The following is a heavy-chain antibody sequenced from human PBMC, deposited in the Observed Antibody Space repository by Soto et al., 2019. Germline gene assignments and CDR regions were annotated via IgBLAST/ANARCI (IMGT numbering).Heavy chain of an antibody. D-gene: IGHD6-13*01. CDR2: IYYSGSI. V-gene: IGHV4-31*02. Sequence: QQQGKGLAWIGYIYYSGSIYYTPSLKSRVTISVDTAKNQFSLKLSSVTAADTAVYYCARGGGSSWYVDYYSVMDVWGHGTTVIVSS. J-gene: IGHJ6*01. CDR3: ARGGGSSWYVDYYSVMDV.